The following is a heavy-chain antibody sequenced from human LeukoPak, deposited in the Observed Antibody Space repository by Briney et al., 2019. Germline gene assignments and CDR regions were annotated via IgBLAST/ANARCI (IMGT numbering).Heavy chain of an antibody. J-gene: IGHJ4*02. CDR3: ATYRQVLLPFES. Sequence: PGGSLRLSCAASGFTFSTFAMIWVRQPPGKGVEWVSSIFPSGDEIHYADSVRGRFTISRDNSKSTLSLQMNRLRAEDTAMYYCATYRQVLLPFESWGQGTLVTVSS. CDR2: IFPSGDEI. D-gene: IGHD2-8*02. CDR1: GFTFSTFA. V-gene: IGHV3-23*01.